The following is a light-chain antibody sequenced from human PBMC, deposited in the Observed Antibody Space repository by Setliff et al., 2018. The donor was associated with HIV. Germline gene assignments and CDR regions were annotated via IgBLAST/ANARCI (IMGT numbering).Light chain of an antibody. CDR1: SSDVGGYNY. CDR3: CSYAGTYTYV. J-gene: IGLJ1*01. V-gene: IGLV2-11*01. Sequence: QSALAQPRPVSGSPGQSVTISCTGTSSDVGGYNYVSWYQQHPGKAPKLMIFDVNKRPSGVPGRFSGSKSGNTASLIISGLQAEDEADYYCCSYAGTYTYVFGTGTKVTVL. CDR2: DVN.